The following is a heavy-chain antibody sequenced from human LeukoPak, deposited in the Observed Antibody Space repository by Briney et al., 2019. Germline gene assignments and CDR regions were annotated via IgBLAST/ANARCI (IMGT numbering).Heavy chain of an antibody. CDR1: GGTFSSYA. CDR2: IIPILGIA. J-gene: IGHJ4*02. CDR3: ARSQTYYYDSSGSDY. D-gene: IGHD3-22*01. Sequence: GASVKVSCKASGGTFSSYAISWVRQAPGQGLEWMGRIIPILGIANYAQKFQGRVTITADESTSTAYMELSSLRSEDTAVYYCARSQTYYYDSSGSDYWGQGTLVTVSS. V-gene: IGHV1-69*04.